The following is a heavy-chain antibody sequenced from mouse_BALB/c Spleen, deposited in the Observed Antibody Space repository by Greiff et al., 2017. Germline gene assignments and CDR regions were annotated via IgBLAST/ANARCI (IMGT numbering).Heavy chain of an antibody. Sequence: EVQLVESGGGLVKPGGSLKLSCAASGFTFSSYAMSWVRQTPEKRLEWVASISSGGSTYYPDSVKGRFTISRDNARNILYLQMSSLRSEDTAMYYCTRDRDGYYLFDYWGQGTTLTVSS. CDR2: ISSGGST. J-gene: IGHJ2*01. CDR3: TRDRDGYYLFDY. CDR1: GFTFSSYA. V-gene: IGHV5-6-5*01. D-gene: IGHD2-3*01.